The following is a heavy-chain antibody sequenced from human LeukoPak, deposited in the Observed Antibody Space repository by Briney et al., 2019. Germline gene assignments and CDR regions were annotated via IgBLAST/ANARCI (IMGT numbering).Heavy chain of an antibody. J-gene: IGHJ6*03. CDR2: ISGSGGST. Sequence: GGSLRLSCAASGFTFSSYAMSWVRQAPGKGLEWVSAISGSGGSTYYADSVKGRFTISRDNSKNTLYLQMNSLRAEDTAVYYCAKAGGTRATGYYYMDVWGKGTTVTVSS. CDR1: GFTFSSYA. D-gene: IGHD2-2*01. V-gene: IGHV3-23*01. CDR3: AKAGGTRATGYYYMDV.